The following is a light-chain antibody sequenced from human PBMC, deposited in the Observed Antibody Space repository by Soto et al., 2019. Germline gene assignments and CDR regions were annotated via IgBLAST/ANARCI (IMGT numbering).Light chain of an antibody. Sequence: ILLTQSPSSLSASVGDRVTITCRASQGIDTSLAWYQQKPGKAPKLQIYAASNFQSGVPSRFSGSGSGTHFTLTISSLQPEDFATYYCLQYDSYSWTFGQGTKVEIK. CDR3: LQYDSYSWT. V-gene: IGKV1-9*01. J-gene: IGKJ1*01. CDR2: AAS. CDR1: QGIDTS.